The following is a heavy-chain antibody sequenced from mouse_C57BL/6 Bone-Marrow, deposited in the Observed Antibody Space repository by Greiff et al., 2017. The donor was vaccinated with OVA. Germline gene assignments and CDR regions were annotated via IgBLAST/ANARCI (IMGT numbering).Heavy chain of an antibody. J-gene: IGHJ4*01. Sequence: QVQLQQPGAELVMPGASVKLSCKASGYTFTSYWMHWVKQRPGHGLEWIGEIDPSDSYTNYNQKFKGKSTLTVDKSSGTAYMLLSSLTSEDSAVYYCAREIATVVAHYAMDYWGQGTSVTVSS. V-gene: IGHV1-69*01. CDR2: IDPSDSYT. D-gene: IGHD1-1*01. CDR1: GYTFTSYW. CDR3: AREIATVVAHYAMDY.